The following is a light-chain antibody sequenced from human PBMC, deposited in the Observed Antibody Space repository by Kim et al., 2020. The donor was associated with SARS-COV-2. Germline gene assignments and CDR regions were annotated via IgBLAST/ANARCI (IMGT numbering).Light chain of an antibody. Sequence: QSALTQPASVSGSPGQSITISCTGTSSDVGGYNHVSWYQHHPGMAPKLMIYDVSNRHSGVSIRFSGSKPGNTASLTISGLQAEDEADYYCTSYTGRNTFVIFGGGTQLTVL. CDR3: TSYTGRNTFVI. J-gene: IGLJ2*01. V-gene: IGLV2-14*03. CDR2: DVS. CDR1: SSDVGGYNH.